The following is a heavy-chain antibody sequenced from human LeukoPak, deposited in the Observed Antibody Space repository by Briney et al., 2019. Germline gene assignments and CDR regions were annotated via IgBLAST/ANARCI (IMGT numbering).Heavy chain of an antibody. V-gene: IGHV4-34*01. Sequence: SETLSLTCAVYGGSFSGYYWSWIRQPPGKGLEWIGEFNDSGSTNYYPFLKSGVTISVDTSKNQFSLKLSSVTAADTAVYYCASDLTGSHYYYGIDVWGQGTTVTVSS. D-gene: IGHD3-10*01. CDR2: FNDSGST. CDR3: ASDLTGSHYYYGIDV. CDR1: GGSFSGYY. J-gene: IGHJ6*02.